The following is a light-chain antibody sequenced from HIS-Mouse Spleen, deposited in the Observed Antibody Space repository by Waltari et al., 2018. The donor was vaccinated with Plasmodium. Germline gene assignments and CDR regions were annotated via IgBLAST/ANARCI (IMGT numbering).Light chain of an antibody. J-gene: IGKJ4*01. CDR3: QQRSNWPPLT. CDR1: QSVSSY. V-gene: IGKV3-11*01. Sequence: EIVLTQSPATLSLSPGERATLSCRASQSVSSYLAWYQQNPGQAPRLLSYDASNRATGIPARFSGSWSGTDFTLTISSLEPEDFAVYYCQQRSNWPPLTFGGGTKVEIK. CDR2: DAS.